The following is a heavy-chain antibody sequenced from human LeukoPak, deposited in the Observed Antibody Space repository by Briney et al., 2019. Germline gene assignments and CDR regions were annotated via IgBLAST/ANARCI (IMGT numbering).Heavy chain of an antibody. CDR2: INSDGSST. Sequence: GGSLRLSCAASGFTFSSYWMHWVRQAPGKGLVWVSRINSDGSSTSYADSVKGRFTISRDNSKNTLYLQMNSLRAEDTAVYYCAKTEAPRYCSSTSCYTAAWHAFDIWGQGTMVTVSS. D-gene: IGHD2-2*02. CDR1: GFTFSSYW. CDR3: AKTEAPRYCSSTSCYTAAWHAFDI. J-gene: IGHJ3*02. V-gene: IGHV3-74*01.